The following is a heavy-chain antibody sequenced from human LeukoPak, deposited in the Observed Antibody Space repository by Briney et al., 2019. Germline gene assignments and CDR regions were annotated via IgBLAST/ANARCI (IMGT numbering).Heavy chain of an antibody. CDR3: ARVRGPYWSSY. D-gene: IGHD3-3*01. CDR1: GFTFSSYS. J-gene: IGHJ4*02. V-gene: IGHV3-48*01. CDR2: ISSSSTI. Sequence: GGSLRLSCAASGFTFSSYSMNWVRQAPGKGLEWVSYISSSSTIYYADSVKGRFTISRDNAKNSLYLQMNSLRAEDTAVYYCARVRGPYWSSYWVQGALVTVSS.